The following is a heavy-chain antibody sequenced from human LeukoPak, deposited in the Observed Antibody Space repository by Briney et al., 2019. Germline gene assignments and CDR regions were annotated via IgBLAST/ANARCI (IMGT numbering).Heavy chain of an antibody. J-gene: IGHJ4*02. CDR3: AREGTVTPYNFDF. CDR1: GFTFSKFW. Sequence: GGSLILSCAASGFTFSKFWMSWVRQAPGKGLEWVANIKFDGSEIWYVDSVKGRFTISRDNAKNSLYLQMNSLRAGDTAVYYCAREGTVTPYNFDFWGQGTLVTVSP. CDR2: IKFDGSEI. V-gene: IGHV3-7*01. D-gene: IGHD4-17*01.